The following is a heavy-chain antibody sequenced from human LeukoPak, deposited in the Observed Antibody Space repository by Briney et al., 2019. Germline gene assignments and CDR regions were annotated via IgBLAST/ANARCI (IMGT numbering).Heavy chain of an antibody. CDR3: AREASYYDSSGYNYGMDV. D-gene: IGHD3-22*01. CDR1: GGTFSSYA. Sequence: SVKVSCKASGGTFSSYAISWVRQAPGQGLEWMGGIIPIFGTANYAQKFQGRVTITADESTSTAYMELSSLRSEDTAVYYCAREASYYDSSGYNYGMDVWGQGTTVTVSS. CDR2: IIPIFGTA. J-gene: IGHJ6*02. V-gene: IGHV1-69*13.